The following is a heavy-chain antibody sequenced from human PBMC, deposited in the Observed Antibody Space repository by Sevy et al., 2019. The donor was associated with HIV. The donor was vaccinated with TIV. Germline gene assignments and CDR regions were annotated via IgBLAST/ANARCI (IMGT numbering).Heavy chain of an antibody. Sequence: AAVKVSCEASGYTFTVYYLHWVRQAPGQELEWMGWFNPNSGDTNYTQKFQGRVTMTSDTSIGTAYMELSRLKSDDSAVYYCARAPALFGPGEYFLHWGQGTLVTVSS. D-gene: IGHD3-3*01. CDR1: GYTFTVYY. CDR3: ARAPALFGPGEYFLH. V-gene: IGHV1-2*02. J-gene: IGHJ1*01. CDR2: FNPNSGDT.